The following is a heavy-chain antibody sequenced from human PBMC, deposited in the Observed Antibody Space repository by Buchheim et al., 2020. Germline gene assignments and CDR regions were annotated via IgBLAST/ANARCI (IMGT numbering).Heavy chain of an antibody. V-gene: IGHV4-59*01. D-gene: IGHD2-15*01. CDR1: GGSINSYY. CDR2: LYYNGYA. CDR3: ARDRRGWHAHED. J-gene: IGHJ4*02. Sequence: QVQLQESGPGLVKSSETLSLSCTVSGGSINSYYWSWIRQSPGKGLEWIGYLYYNGYANYNPSLRGRATISVDTSKNQFSLILTSVTAADTAVYYCARDRRGWHAHEDWGQGT.